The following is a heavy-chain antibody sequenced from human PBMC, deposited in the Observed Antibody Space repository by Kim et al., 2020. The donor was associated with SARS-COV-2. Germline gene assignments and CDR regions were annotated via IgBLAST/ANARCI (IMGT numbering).Heavy chain of an antibody. D-gene: IGHD2-21*01. J-gene: IGHJ4*02. Sequence: GGSLRLSCAASGLPLNKYCMSWVRQAPGKGLEWVANIKQDGSEKNYVDSVKGRFTISRDNARNSVYLQMNSLRGEDTAVYYCVGDWGYGCQGTLVTLSS. CDR3: VGDWGY. V-gene: IGHV3-7*03. CDR2: IKQDGSEK. CDR1: GLPLNKYC.